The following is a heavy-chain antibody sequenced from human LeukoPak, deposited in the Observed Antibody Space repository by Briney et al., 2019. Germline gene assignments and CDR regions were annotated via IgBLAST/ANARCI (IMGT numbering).Heavy chain of an antibody. V-gene: IGHV3-48*03. Sequence: GGSLRLSCAASGFTFSSYEMNWVRQAPGKGLEWFSYISSSGSTIYYADSVKGRFTISRDNAKNSLYLQMNSLRAEDTAVYYCAMAAYYDMDGYYYYYGMDVWGQGTTVTVSS. D-gene: IGHD3-9*01. J-gene: IGHJ6*02. CDR2: ISSSGSTI. CDR3: AMAAYYDMDGYYYYYGMDV. CDR1: GFTFSSYE.